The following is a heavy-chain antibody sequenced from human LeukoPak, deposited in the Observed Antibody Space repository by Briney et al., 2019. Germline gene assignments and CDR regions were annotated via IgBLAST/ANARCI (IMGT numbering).Heavy chain of an antibody. CDR3: ARDLWSGAAAGPPGP. CDR1: GFTFSSYS. V-gene: IGHV3-21*01. J-gene: IGHJ5*02. D-gene: IGHD6-13*01. Sequence: GGSLRLSCAASGFTFSSYSMNWVRQAPGKGLEWVSSISSSSSYIYYADSVKGRFTISRDNAKNSLYLQMNSLRAEDTAVYYCARDLWSGAAAGPPGPWGQGTLVTVSS. CDR2: ISSSSSYI.